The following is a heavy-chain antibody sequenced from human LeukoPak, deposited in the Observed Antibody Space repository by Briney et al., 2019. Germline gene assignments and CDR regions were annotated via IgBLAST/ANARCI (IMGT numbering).Heavy chain of an antibody. CDR3: ATIPTAGYSYGYASDY. J-gene: IGHJ4*02. V-gene: IGHV3-23*01. CDR1: GFTFSSYA. Sequence: GGSLRLSCAASGFTFSSYAMSWARQAPGKGLEWVSAISGSGGSTYYADSVKGRFTISRDNSKNTLYLQMNSLRAEDTAVYYCATIPTAGYSYGYASDYWGQGTLVTVSS. D-gene: IGHD5-18*01. CDR2: ISGSGGST.